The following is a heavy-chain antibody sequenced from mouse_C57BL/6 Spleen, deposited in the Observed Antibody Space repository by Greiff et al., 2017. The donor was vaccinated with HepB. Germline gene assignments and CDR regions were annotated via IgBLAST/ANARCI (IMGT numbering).Heavy chain of an antibody. CDR1: GYTFTDYN. D-gene: IGHD2-5*01. Sequence: EVQLQQSGPELVKPGASVKIPCKASGYTFTDYNMDWVKQSHGKSLEWIGDINPNNGGTIYNQKFKGKATLTVDKSSSTAYMELRSLTSEDTAVYYCAREEGYSNGYFDVWGTGTTVTVSS. CDR3: AREEGYSNGYFDV. CDR2: INPNNGGT. J-gene: IGHJ1*03. V-gene: IGHV1-18*01.